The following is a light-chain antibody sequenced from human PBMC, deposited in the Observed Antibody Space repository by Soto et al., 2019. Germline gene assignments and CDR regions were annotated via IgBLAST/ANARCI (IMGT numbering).Light chain of an antibody. J-gene: IGKJ1*01. V-gene: IGKV1-5*03. CDR2: KAS. CDR1: QSISSW. Sequence: DIQMTQSPSTLYASVGDRVTITCRASQSISSWLAWYQQKPGTAPKLLIYKASTLQSGVPSRFSGSGSGTEFTLTISSLQPDDFATYYCQQYSDNWTFGQGTK. CDR3: QQYSDNWT.